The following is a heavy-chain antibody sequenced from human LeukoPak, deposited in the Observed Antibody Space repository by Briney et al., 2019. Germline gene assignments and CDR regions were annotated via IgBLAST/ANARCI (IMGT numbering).Heavy chain of an antibody. D-gene: IGHD2-2*01. CDR3: ARVVPAAWTPDY. J-gene: IGHJ4*02. CDR1: GYTFTSYD. CDR2: MNPNSGNT. Sequence: ASVKVSCKASGYTFTSYDINWVRQATGQGLEWMGWMNPNSGNTGYAQKFQGRVTITRNTSISTAYMELSSLRSDDTAVYYCARVVPAAWTPDYWGQGTLVTVSS. V-gene: IGHV1-8*03.